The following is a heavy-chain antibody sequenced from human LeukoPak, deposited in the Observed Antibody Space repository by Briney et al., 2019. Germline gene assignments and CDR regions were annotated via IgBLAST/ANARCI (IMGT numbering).Heavy chain of an antibody. J-gene: IGHJ4*02. CDR3: ARVVGASTFDY. CDR1: GYTFTSYG. Sequence: GASVKVSCKASGYTFTSYGVSWVRQAPGQGLEWMGWISAHNGKANYAQKLRGRVTMTTDISTSTAYMEPRSPISDDMAVYYCARVVGASTFDYWGQGTLVTVSS. D-gene: IGHD1-26*01. CDR2: ISAHNGKA. V-gene: IGHV1-18*03.